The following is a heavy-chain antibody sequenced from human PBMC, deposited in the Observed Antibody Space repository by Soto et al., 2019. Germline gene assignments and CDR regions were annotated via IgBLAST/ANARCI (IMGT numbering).Heavy chain of an antibody. CDR3: ARVPDGYNLVHFDY. CDR2: IYYSGST. V-gene: IGHV4-30-4*01. J-gene: IGHJ4*02. D-gene: IGHD5-12*01. Sequence: PSETLSLTCTVSGGSISSGDYYWSWIRQPPGKGLEWIGYIYYSGSTYYNPSLKSRVTISVDTSKNQFSLKLSSVTAADTAVYYCARVPDGYNLVHFDYWGQGTLVTVSS. CDR1: GGSISSGDYY.